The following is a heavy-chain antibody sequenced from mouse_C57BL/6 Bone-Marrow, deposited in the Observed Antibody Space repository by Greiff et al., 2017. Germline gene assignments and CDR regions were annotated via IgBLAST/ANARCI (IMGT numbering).Heavy chain of an antibody. J-gene: IGHJ4*01. CDR2: IDPSDSYP. V-gene: IGHV1-69*01. CDR3: ARSGDYGDYYDMDY. Sequence: QVQLQQPGAELVMPGASVTLSCKASGYTFTSYWMHWVKQRPGQGLAWIGEIDPSDSYPNYNQKFKGKSTLTGDKSSSTAYMQVNRLTSEDSAVYDSARSGDYGDYYDMDYWGQGTSVNVSS. CDR1: GYTFTSYW. D-gene: IGHD2-4*01.